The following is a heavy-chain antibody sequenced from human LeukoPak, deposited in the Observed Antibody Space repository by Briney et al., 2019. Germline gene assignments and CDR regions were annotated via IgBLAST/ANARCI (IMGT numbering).Heavy chain of an antibody. CDR3: ALDGVNYYGSTGHYYV. CDR2: IYYSGGT. CDR1: GASMSSRDY. D-gene: IGHD3-22*01. Sequence: PSETLSLTCTVSGASMSSRDYWGWIRQPPGRGLEWLGNIYYSGGTHYNPSLKSRVTMSVDTSKNQLSLKLSSVTAADTAVYFCALDGVNYYGSTGHYYVWGQGTLVTVSS. V-gene: IGHV4-38-2*02. J-gene: IGHJ4*02.